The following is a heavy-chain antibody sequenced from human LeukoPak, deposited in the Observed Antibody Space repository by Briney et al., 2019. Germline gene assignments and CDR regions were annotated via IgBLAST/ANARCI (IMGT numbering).Heavy chain of an antibody. J-gene: IGHJ4*02. V-gene: IGHV4-34*01. CDR1: GGSFSGYY. D-gene: IGHD6-19*01. CDR3: ARDYSSGWYRPFGY. Sequence: SETLSLTCAVYGGSFSGYYWSWIRQPPGKGLEWIGSIYYSGSTYYNPSLKSRVTISVDTSKNQFSLKLSSVTAADTAVYYCARDYSSGWYRPFGYWGQGTLDTVSS. CDR2: IYYSGST.